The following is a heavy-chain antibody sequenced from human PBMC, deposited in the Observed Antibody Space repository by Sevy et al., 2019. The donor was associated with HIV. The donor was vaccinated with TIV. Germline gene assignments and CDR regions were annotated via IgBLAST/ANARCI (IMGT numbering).Heavy chain of an antibody. V-gene: IGHV3-53*01. CDR2: VYSGGAT. CDR3: ARVGYCRGGTCFSGFYYAMDV. CDR1: GFTLTNEF. D-gene: IGHD2-15*01. Sequence: GGSLRLSCAVSGFTLTNEFFSWVRQAPGKGLEWVAVVYSGGATYYADSVKGRFTISRDKSKSTLHLQMKRLRAEDTAVYYCARVGYCRGGTCFSGFYYAMDVWGQGTTVTVSS. J-gene: IGHJ6*02.